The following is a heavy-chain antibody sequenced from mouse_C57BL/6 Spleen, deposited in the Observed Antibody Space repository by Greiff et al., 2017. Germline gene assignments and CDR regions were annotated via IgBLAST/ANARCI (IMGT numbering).Heavy chain of an antibody. CDR3: ARGDGNYSYYFDY. D-gene: IGHD2-1*01. CDR2: IWSAGST. CDR1: GFSLTSYG. J-gene: IGHJ2*01. Sequence: QVQLKESGPGLVAPSQSLSITCTVSGFSLTSYGVHWVRQPPGKGLEWLVVIWSAGSTTYNSALNSRLSISKDNSKSQVFLKMNSLQTDDTAMYYSARGDGNYSYYFDYWCQGTTLKVSS. V-gene: IGHV2-6*03.